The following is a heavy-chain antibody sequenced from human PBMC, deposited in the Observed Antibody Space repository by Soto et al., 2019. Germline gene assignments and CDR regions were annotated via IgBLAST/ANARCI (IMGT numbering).Heavy chain of an antibody. Sequence: QVQLQESGTGLVKPSGTLSLTCAVSGGSITSSNWWSWVRQPPGKGLEWIGEIYHIGSTNYNPSLKSRVTISVDRSKNQFSLKLSSVTAADTAVYYCARDYYYDSSAYRYYFDYWGQGNLVTVSS. D-gene: IGHD3-22*01. CDR3: ARDYYYDSSAYRYYFDY. CDR1: GGSITSSNW. CDR2: IYHIGST. J-gene: IGHJ4*02. V-gene: IGHV4-4*02.